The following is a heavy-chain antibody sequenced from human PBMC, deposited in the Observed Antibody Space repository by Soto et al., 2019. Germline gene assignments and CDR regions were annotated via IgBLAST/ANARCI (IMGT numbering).Heavy chain of an antibody. CDR1: GFTVDDYA. V-gene: IGHV3-9*01. Sequence: GGSLRLSCAASGFTVDDYAMHWVRQAPGKGLEWVSGISWDSGTIVYVDSVKGRFTISRDNAKNSLYLQMNSLRAEDTALYYCAKDMRGGSSSSRYYYGVDVWGQGTTVTVSS. CDR3: AKDMRGGSSSSRYYYGVDV. D-gene: IGHD6-13*01. J-gene: IGHJ6*02. CDR2: ISWDSGTI.